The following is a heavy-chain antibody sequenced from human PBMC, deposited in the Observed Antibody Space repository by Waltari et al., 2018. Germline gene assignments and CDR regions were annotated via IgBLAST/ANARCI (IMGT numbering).Heavy chain of an antibody. J-gene: IGHJ4*02. CDR2: IFYRGST. CDR3: ARDYDSSGYYYDY. Sequence: QLQLKESGPGLVKPSETLSLTGTVSGGPNINNKYYWGCIRQPPGKGLESIGSIFYRGSTHYNPSLKSRVTMSVDTSKNQFSLKLSSVTAADTARYYCARDYDSSGYYYDYWGQGVLVTVSS. V-gene: IGHV4-39*02. CDR1: GGPNINNKYY. D-gene: IGHD3-22*01.